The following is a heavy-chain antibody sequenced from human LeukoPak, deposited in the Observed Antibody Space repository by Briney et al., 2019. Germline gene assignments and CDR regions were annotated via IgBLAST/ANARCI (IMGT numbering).Heavy chain of an antibody. CDR3: VRGKDGYNF. V-gene: IGHV3-74*01. J-gene: IGHJ4*02. Sequence: GGSLRLSCAASGFTFNTYFMHWVRQAPGKRLVWVSRIDTDGKSTTYADSVKGRFTISRDNAKNTLYLQMNSLRAEDTAVYYCVRGKDGYNFWGQGTLVSVSS. D-gene: IGHD5-24*01. CDR1: GFTFNTYF. CDR2: IDTDGKST.